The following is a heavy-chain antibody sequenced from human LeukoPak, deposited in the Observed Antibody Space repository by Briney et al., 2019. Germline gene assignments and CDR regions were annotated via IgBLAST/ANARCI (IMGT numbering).Heavy chain of an antibody. CDR2: IGTSSSTI. CDR3: ARHDYGANSGDY. D-gene: IGHD4/OR15-4a*01. J-gene: IGHJ4*02. Sequence: GGSLTLSCAASGFIFSSYSMNWVRQAPGKGLEWVSYIGTSSSTIYYADSVKGQFTISRDNAKNSLYLQMNSLRDGDTAVYYCARHDYGANSGDYWGQGTLVTVSS. V-gene: IGHV3-48*02. CDR1: GFIFSSYS.